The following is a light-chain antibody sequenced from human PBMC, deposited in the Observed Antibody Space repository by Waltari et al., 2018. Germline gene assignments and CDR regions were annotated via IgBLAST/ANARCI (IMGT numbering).Light chain of an antibody. CDR2: EVN. J-gene: IGLJ2*01. CDR1: RRDVGGYNY. V-gene: IGLV2-8*01. CDR3: TSYAGSHNWV. Sequence: QSALTQPPSASGSPGQSVTISCTGTRRDVGGYNYVSWDQPHPGKAPKLMISEVNQRPSGVPDRFSGSKSGNTASLTVSGLQADDEADYYCTSYAGSHNWVFGGGTKLTVL.